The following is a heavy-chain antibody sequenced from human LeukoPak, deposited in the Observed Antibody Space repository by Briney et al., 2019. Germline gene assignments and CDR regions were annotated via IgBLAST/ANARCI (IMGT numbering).Heavy chain of an antibody. CDR3: ARAYDFWSGYYTEDY. CDR1: GFTFSSYA. J-gene: IGHJ4*02. D-gene: IGHD3-3*01. CDR2: ISSNGGST. Sequence: GGSLRLSCAASGFTFSSYAMHWVGQCPGKGLEYVSAISSNGGSTYYANSVKGRFTISRDNSKNTLYLQMGSLRAEDMAVYYCARAYDFWSGYYTEDYWGQGTLVTVSS. V-gene: IGHV3-64*01.